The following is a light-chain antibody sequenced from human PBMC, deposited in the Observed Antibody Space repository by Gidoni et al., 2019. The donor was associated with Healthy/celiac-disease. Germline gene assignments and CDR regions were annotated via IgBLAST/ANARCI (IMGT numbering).Light chain of an antibody. J-gene: IGLJ3*02. V-gene: IGLV3-25*03. Sequence: SYELTPPPSVSVPPGQTARITCSGDALQKQYAYWYQQKPCQAPVLVIYKDSERHSGIPERFSGSSSGTTVTLTISGVQAEDEADYYCQSADSSGTYWVFGGGTKLTVL. CDR3: QSADSSGTYWV. CDR1: ALQKQY. CDR2: KDS.